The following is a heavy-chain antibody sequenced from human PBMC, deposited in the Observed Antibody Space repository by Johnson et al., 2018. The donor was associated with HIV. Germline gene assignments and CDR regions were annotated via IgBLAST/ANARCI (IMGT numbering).Heavy chain of an antibody. J-gene: IGHJ3*01. CDR1: GFTFRSYG. V-gene: IGHV3-30*19. CDR2: ISYDGTKK. CDR3: ASPPSGYDFWDGPNIFDV. Sequence: QLVESGGGVVQPGRSLRLSCAASGFTFRSYGMHWVRQAPGKGLEWVAVISYDGTKKYYADSVTGRFTISRDNSKNTLFLQMNSLRPEDTAIYYCASPPSGYDFWDGPNIFDVWGQGTMVSVAS. D-gene: IGHD3-3*01.